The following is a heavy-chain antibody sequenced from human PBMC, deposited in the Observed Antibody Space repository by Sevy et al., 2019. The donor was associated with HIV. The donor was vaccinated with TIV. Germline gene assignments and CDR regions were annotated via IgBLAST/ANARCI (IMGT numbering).Heavy chain of an antibody. CDR1: GDSVSSIRTS. CDR3: AERTNDVFYYGMDV. V-gene: IGHV6-1*01. CDR2: TYYRPKWYN. J-gene: IGHJ6*02. Sequence: SQTLSLTCAISGDSVSSIRTSWNWIRQSPSRGLEWLGRTYYRPKWYNDYATSVKSRITINADTSKNQVSLQLNSVTPEDTAVYYCAERTNDVFYYGMDVWGQGTTVTVSS.